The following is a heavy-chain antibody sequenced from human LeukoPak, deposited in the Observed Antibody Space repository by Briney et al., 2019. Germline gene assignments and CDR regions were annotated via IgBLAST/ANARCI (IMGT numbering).Heavy chain of an antibody. Sequence: GGSLRLSCAASGFTFSSYAMHWVRQAPGKGLEWVAVISYDGSNKYYADSVKGRFTISRDNSKNTLYLQMNSLRAEDTAVYYCARDPYCSGGSCYGPWFDPWGQGTLVTVSS. V-gene: IGHV3-30*04. CDR3: ARDPYCSGGSCYGPWFDP. J-gene: IGHJ5*02. CDR1: GFTFSSYA. CDR2: ISYDGSNK. D-gene: IGHD2-15*01.